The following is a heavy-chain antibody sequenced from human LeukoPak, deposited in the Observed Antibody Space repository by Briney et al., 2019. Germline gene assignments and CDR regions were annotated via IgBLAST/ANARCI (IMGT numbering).Heavy chain of an antibody. CDR2: ITNSSRYT. CDR3: ARSYEGSGFSD. D-gene: IGHD3-3*01. J-gene: IGHJ4*02. CDR1: GFILSNYI. V-gene: IGHV3-21*01. Sequence: GGSLRLSCAASGFILSNYIMNWVRQAPGKGLEWVSSITNSSRYTCYADSVKGRFTISRDNAKNSLYLQMNSLRAEDTAVYYCARSYEGSGFSDWGQGTLVTVSS.